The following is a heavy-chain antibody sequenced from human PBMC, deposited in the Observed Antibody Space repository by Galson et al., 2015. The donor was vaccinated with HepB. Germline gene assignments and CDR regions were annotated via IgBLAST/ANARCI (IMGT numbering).Heavy chain of an antibody. Sequence: SLRLSCAASGFTFDDYTMHWVRQAPGKGLEWVSLISWDGVTTYYADSVKGRFTVSRDNSKHSQFLQMNSLRTQDTALYYCVKDLTYYYGSGISRAYGLDVWGQGTPVTVAS. CDR1: GFTFDDYT. CDR2: ISWDGVTT. J-gene: IGHJ6*02. D-gene: IGHD3-10*01. V-gene: IGHV3-43*01. CDR3: VKDLTYYYGSGISRAYGLDV.